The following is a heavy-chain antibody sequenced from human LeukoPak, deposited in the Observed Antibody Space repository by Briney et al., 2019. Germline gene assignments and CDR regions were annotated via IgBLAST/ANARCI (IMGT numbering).Heavy chain of an antibody. Sequence: GGSLRLSCAGSGFTFSSYGMSWVRQAPGKGLEWVSGISGSGGSTYYADSVKGRFTISRDNAKNSLYLQMNSLRAEDTAVYYCAREDWEKLNWFDPWGQGTLVTVSS. CDR2: ISGSGGST. D-gene: IGHD3/OR15-3a*01. V-gene: IGHV3-23*01. CDR1: GFTFSSYG. J-gene: IGHJ5*02. CDR3: AREDWEKLNWFDP.